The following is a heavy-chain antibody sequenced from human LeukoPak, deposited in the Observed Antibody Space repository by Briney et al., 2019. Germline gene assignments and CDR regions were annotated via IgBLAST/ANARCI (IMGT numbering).Heavy chain of an antibody. CDR1: GASISGHY. D-gene: IGHD6-6*01. J-gene: IGHJ4*02. CDR2: ISHIGST. Sequence: NPSETLSLTCTVSGASISGHYLTWIRQPPGKGLEWIGYISHIGSTNYNPSLKSRVTISVDTSKNQFSLKLTSVTAADTAVYYCARDHEVSSSSFDYWGQGTLVTVSS. V-gene: IGHV4-59*11. CDR3: ARDHEVSSSSFDY.